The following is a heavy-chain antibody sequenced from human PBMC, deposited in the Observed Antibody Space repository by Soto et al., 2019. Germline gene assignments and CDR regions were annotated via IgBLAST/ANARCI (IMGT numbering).Heavy chain of an antibody. J-gene: IGHJ6*02. V-gene: IGHV4-31*03. Sequence: QVQLQESGPGLVKPSQTLSLTCTVSGGSISSGGYYWSWIRQHPGKGLEWIGYIYYSGSTYYNPSLKSRITISVDTSKNQFFLKLSSVTAADTAVYYCARSDCSGGSCYSFYYYGMDVWGQGTTVTVSS. CDR2: IYYSGST. CDR1: GGSISSGGYY. D-gene: IGHD2-15*01. CDR3: ARSDCSGGSCYSFYYYGMDV.